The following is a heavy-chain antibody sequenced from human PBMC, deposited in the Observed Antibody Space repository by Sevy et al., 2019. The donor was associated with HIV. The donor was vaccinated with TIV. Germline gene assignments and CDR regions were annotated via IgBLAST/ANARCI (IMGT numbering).Heavy chain of an antibody. CDR3: ANDFARSRHY. V-gene: IGHV3-7*01. J-gene: IGHJ4*02. CDR1: GFTFSTYW. CDR2: TDPDGNQR. Sequence: GGSLRLSCVASGFTFSTYWLSWVRQAPGKGLEWVANTDPDGNQRYYVDAVKGRFTIPRDNAKNSLYLKMNSLRAEDTAIYYCANDFARSRHYWGQGTLVTVSS. D-gene: IGHD1-1*01.